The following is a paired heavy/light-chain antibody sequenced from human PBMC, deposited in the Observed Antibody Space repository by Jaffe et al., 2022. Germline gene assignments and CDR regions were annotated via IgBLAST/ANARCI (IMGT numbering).Heavy chain of an antibody. D-gene: IGHD3-16*01. CDR2: ISAYNGNT. CDR3: ARDFSTVPYDYIWGSIPRAFDI. Sequence: QVQLVQSGAEVKKPGASVKVSCKASGYTFTSYGISWVRQAPGQGLEWMGWISAYNGNTNYAQKLQGRVTMTTDTSTSTAYMELRSLRSDDTAVYYCARDFSTVPYDYIWGSIPRAFDIWGQGTMVTVSS. CDR1: GYTFTSYG. V-gene: IGHV1-18*01. J-gene: IGHJ3*02.
Light chain of an antibody. J-gene: IGLJ1*01. CDR2: ENN. Sequence: QSVLTQPPSVSAAPGQKVTISCSGSSSNIGNNYVSWYQQLPGTAPKLLIYENNKRPSGIPDRFSGSKSGTSATLGITGLQTGDEADYYCGTWDSSLSAAVFGTGTKVTVL. CDR3: GTWDSSLSAAV. CDR1: SSNIGNNY. V-gene: IGLV1-51*02.